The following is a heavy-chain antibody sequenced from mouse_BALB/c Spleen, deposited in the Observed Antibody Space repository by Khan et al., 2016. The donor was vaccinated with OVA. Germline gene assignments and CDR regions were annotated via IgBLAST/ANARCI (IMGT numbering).Heavy chain of an antibody. J-gene: IGHJ2*01. V-gene: IGHV3-2*02. D-gene: IGHD1-1*01. CDR1: GYSITSGYA. CDR2: ISYSGVT. CDR3: ARGNYYGYYFDY. Sequence: EVKLLESGPGLVKPSQSLSLTCTVTGYSITSGYAWNWIRQFPGNKLEWMGYISYSGVTSYTPSLQSRISITRDTSTNQFFLQLNSVTTEDTATYYCARGNYYGYYFDYWGQGTTLTVSS.